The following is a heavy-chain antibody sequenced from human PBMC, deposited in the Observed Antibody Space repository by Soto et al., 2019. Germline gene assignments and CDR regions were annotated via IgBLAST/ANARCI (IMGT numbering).Heavy chain of an antibody. J-gene: IGHJ3*02. V-gene: IGHV4-59*01. CDR2: IYISGST. Sequence: QVQLQESGPGLVKPSETLSLTCKVSGDSISDNYWGWIRQSPGHGLEWIGYIYISGSTDSNPSLRSRATISIAPSKNQFSLTLKSVTAADTAVYYCARDLGIGSGAFDIWGPGTVVTVSS. D-gene: IGHD2-2*03. CDR3: ARDLGIGSGAFDI. CDR1: GDSISDNY.